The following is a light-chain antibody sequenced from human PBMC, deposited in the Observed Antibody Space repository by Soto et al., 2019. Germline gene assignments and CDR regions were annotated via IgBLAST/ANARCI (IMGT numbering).Light chain of an antibody. Sequence: IHITQSPPALSSSLGYMFTITCWASQSISSWLAWYQQKPGKAPKLLIYDASSLDSGVPSRFSGSGSGTEFTLTISSLQPDDFANYYCQQYNSYSRKFGKGTTVDIK. V-gene: IGKV1-5*01. CDR3: QQYNSYSRK. CDR1: QSISSW. CDR2: DAS. J-gene: IGKJ1*01.